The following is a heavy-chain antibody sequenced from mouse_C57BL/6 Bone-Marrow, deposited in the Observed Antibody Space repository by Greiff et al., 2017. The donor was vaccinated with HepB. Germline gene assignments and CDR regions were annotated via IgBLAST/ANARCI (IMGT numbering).Heavy chain of an antibody. J-gene: IGHJ3*01. CDR2: INPGSGGT. CDR3: ATLGSSGPWFAY. D-gene: IGHD3-2*02. Sequence: QVQLKESGAELVRPGTSVKVSCKASGYAFTNYLIEWVKQRPGQGLEWIGVINPGSGGTNYNEKFKGKATLTADKSSSTAYMQLSSLTSEDSAVYFCATLGSSGPWFAYWGQGTLVTVSA. CDR1: GYAFTNYL. V-gene: IGHV1-54*01.